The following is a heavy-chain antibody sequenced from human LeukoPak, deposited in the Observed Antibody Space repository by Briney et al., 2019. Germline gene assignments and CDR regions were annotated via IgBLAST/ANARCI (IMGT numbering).Heavy chain of an antibody. J-gene: IGHJ4*02. Sequence: PGGSLRLSCAASGFTFTSYAMSWVRQAPGKGLEWVSTISASGGSTYYADSVKGGFTISRDNSKNTLYLQMHSLRADDTAVYYCAKWKRNSNRYNLFDYLGQGTLVTVSS. CDR2: ISASGGST. V-gene: IGHV3-23*01. CDR1: GFTFTSYA. CDR3: AKWKRNSNRYNLFDY. D-gene: IGHD1-14*01.